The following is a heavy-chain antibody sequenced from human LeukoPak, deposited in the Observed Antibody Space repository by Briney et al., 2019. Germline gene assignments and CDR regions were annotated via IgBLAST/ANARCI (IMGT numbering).Heavy chain of an antibody. V-gene: IGHV1-69*13. CDR3: ARGNYYGSGSYSLDY. Sequence: ASVKVSCKASGGTFCSYAISWVRQAPGQGLEWMGGIIPIFGTANYAQKFQGRVTITADESTSTAYMELSSLRSEDTAVYYCARGNYYGSGSYSLDYWGQGTLVTVSS. CDR1: GGTFCSYA. CDR2: IIPIFGTA. J-gene: IGHJ4*02. D-gene: IGHD3-10*01.